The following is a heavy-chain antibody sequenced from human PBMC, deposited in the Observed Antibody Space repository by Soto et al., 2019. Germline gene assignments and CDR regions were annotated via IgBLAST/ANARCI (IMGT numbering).Heavy chain of an antibody. CDR1: GYTFSSYD. J-gene: IGHJ6*02. V-gene: IGHV1-8*01. Sequence: QVQLVQSGAEVKKPGASVKVSCKASGYTFSSYDINWVRQASGQGLEWMGWMNPNTGDTSYAPKFRGRVTMTRNTAIGTAYMYLSTLISKVTAVYYCTTGSCFGELGNFDYGMDVWGQGTTVTVSS. D-gene: IGHD3-10*01. CDR2: MNPNTGDT. CDR3: TTGSCFGELGNFDYGMDV.